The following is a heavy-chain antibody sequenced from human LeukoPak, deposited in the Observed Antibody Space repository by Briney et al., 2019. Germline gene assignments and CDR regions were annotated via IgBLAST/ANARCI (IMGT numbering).Heavy chain of an antibody. CDR3: ARRSISSGSYFVFDP. CDR2: IYPGDSDT. CDR1: GYSFTSYW. V-gene: IGHV5-51*01. D-gene: IGHD3-22*01. Sequence: GESLKISCKGSGYSFTSYWIGWVRQMPGKGLEWMGIIYPGDSDTRYSPSFQGQVTISADKSISTAYLQWSGLKASDTAMYYCARRSISSGSYFVFDPWGQGTLVTVSS. J-gene: IGHJ5*02.